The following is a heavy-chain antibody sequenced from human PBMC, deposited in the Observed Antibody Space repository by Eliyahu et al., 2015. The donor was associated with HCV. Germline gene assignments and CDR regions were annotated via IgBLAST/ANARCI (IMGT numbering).Heavy chain of an antibody. D-gene: IGHD6-13*01. V-gene: IGHV2-5*02. CDR3: AHRRGGYSSSWYYFDY. CDR2: IYWDDDK. CDR1: GFSLSTSGVG. Sequence: QITLKESGPTLVKPTQTLTLTCTFSGFSLSTSGVGVGWIRQPPGKALEWLALIYWDDDKRYSPSLKSRLTITKDTSKNQVVLTMTNMDPVDTATYYCAHRRGGYSSSWYYFDYWGQGTLVTVSS. J-gene: IGHJ4*02.